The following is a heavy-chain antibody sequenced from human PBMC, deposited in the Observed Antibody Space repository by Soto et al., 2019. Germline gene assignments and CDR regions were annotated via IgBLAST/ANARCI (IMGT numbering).Heavy chain of an antibody. D-gene: IGHD3-16*01. V-gene: IGHV3-23*01. J-gene: IGHJ4*02. CDR1: GFTFSDHA. Sequence: EVQLLESGGGLVQPGGSLRLSCTASGFTFSDHAMTWVRQAPGKGLEWLPGISGGGSGAYYVGSVKGRFTVSRANSNNTRFLHMDSLRVEVPAVCYWAMGLWGYTHWGQGSVVTVSS. CDR3: AMGLWGYTH. CDR2: ISGGGSGA.